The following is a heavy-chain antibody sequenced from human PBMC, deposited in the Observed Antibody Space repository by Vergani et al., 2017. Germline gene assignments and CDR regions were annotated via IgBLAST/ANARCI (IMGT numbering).Heavy chain of an antibody. CDR3: ANHXGSSTSCYYLRSFYFDY. D-gene: IGHD2-2*01. CDR2: ISGSGGST. Sequence: EVQLLESGGGLVQPGGSLRLSCAAPGFTFSSYAMSWVRQAPGKGLEWVSAISGSGGSTYYSDSLKGRFTISRDNSNNTLYLQMNSLRAEDTAVYYCANHXGSSTSCYYLRSFYFDYWGQGTLVTVSS. CDR1: GFTFSSYA. V-gene: IGHV3-23*01. J-gene: IGHJ4*02.